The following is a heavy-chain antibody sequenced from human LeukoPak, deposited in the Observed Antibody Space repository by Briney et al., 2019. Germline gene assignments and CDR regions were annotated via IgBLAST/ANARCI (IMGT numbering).Heavy chain of an antibody. V-gene: IGHV5-51*01. CDR3: ARHIGSQHHLGFDP. CDR2: IYPGDSDT. D-gene: IGHD6-13*01. CDR1: GYSFTSYW. J-gene: IGHJ5*02. Sequence: GESLKISCNVSGYSFTSYWIGWVRQMPGKGLEWMGIIYPGDSDTRYSPSFQGHVTISADKSISTAYLQWGSLKASDTAIYYCARHIGSQHHLGFDPWGQGTLVTVSS.